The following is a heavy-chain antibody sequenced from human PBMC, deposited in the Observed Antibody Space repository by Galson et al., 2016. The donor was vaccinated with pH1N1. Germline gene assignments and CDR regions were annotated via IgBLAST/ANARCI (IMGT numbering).Heavy chain of an antibody. Sequence: SLRLSCAASGFTVSSNYMSWVRQAPGKGLEWVSLIYSGGRTYYADSVKGRFTISRDNSKNTLYLQMNSLRVEDTAVYYCARVGDFWSYYYYNMDVWGQGTTVTV. CDR3: ARVGDFWSYYYYNMDV. CDR2: IYSGGRT. CDR1: GFTVSSNY. V-gene: IGHV3-53*01. J-gene: IGHJ6*02. D-gene: IGHD3-3*01.